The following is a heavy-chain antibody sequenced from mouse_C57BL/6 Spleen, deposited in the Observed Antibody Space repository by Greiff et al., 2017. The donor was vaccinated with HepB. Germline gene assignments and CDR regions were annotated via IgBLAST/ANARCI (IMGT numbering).Heavy chain of an antibody. J-gene: IGHJ2*01. D-gene: IGHD1-1*01. CDR3: ASEATEGLYGSPSAY. CDR1: GYTFTSYW. V-gene: IGHV1-53*01. CDR2: INPSNGGT. Sequence: QVQLQQPGTELVKPGASVKLSCKASGYTFTSYWMHWVKQRPGQGLEWIGNINPSNGGTNYNEKFKSKATLTVDKSSSTAYMQLSSLTSEDSAVDYCASEATEGLYGSPSAYWGQGTTLTVSS.